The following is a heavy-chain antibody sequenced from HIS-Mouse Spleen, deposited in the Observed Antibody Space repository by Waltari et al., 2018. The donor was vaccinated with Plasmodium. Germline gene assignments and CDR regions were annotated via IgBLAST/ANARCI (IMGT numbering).Heavy chain of an antibody. CDR1: GWSFSGYY. Sequence: QVQLQQWGAGLLKPSETLSLTCAVYGWSFSGYYWSWIRQPPGKGRGWIGEINHSGSTNYNPCRKSRGTMSGDTAKNQFSLKRRSVTAADTAVYYCARVNAAAGTDGDDYWGQGTLVTVSS. J-gene: IGHJ4*02. D-gene: IGHD6-13*01. V-gene: IGHV4-34*01. CDR3: ARVNAAAGTDGDDY. CDR2: INHSGST.